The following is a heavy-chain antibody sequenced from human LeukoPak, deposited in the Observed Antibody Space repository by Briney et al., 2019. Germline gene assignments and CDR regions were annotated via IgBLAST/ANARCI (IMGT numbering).Heavy chain of an antibody. J-gene: IGHJ4*02. CDR2: ISAYNGNT. D-gene: IGHD3-16*02. CDR3: AREDATYVWGSYRSNTLDY. CDR1: GYTFTSYG. Sequence: GASVKVSCKASGYTFTSYGISWVRQAPGQGLEWMGWISAYNGNTNYAQKLQGRVTMTTDKSTSTAYMELRSLRSDDTAVYYCAREDATYVWGSYRSNTLDYWGQGTLVTVSS. V-gene: IGHV1-18*04.